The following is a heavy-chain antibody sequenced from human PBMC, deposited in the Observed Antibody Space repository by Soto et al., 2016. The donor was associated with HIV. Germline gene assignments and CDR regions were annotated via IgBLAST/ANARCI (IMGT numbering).Heavy chain of an antibody. CDR2: IYFTGST. V-gene: IGHV4-59*01. Sequence: VQLQESGPGLVKPSETLSLICTVSGGSMSDYYWSWIRQPPGKGLESIGFIYFTGSTSYNPSLRSRVIMSIDTSKNQFSLKLTSVSAADTAVYYCARGGGWEEPGEDNWFDPWGQGILVTVSS. D-gene: IGHD1-26*01. J-gene: IGHJ5*02. CDR3: ARGGGWEEPGEDNWFDP. CDR1: GGSMSDYY.